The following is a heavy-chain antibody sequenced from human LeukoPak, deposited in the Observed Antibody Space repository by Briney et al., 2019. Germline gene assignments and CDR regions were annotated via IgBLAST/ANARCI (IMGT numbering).Heavy chain of an antibody. J-gene: IGHJ4*02. CDR1: DVSITNLD. CDR2: IYTSGST. D-gene: IGHD3-3*01. CDR3: ASGGSSTIFGVGPFDY. Sequence: PETLSLTWTVSDVSITNLDWRWVRQPARKGLGWVGRIYTSGSTNYNPSLKSRVTISVDTSKNQFSLKLSSVNAADTAVYYCASGGSSTIFGVGPFDYWGQGTLVTVSS. V-gene: IGHV4-4*07.